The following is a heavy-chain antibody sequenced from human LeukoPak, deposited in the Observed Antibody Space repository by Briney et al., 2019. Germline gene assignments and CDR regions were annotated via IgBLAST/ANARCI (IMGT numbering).Heavy chain of an antibody. CDR1: GFTFSSYW. CDR3: AREGLIAARNRYYYYMDV. J-gene: IGHJ6*03. D-gene: IGHD6-6*01. Sequence: GGSLRLSCAASGFTFSSYWMSWVRQAPGKGLEWVANIKQDGSEKYYVDFVKGRFTISRDNAKNSLYLQMNSLRAEDTAVYYCAREGLIAARNRYYYYMDVWGKGTTATVSS. CDR2: IKQDGSEK. V-gene: IGHV3-7*01.